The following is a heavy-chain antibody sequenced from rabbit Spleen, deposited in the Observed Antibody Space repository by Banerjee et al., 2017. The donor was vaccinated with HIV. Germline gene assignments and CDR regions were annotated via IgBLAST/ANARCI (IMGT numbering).Heavy chain of an antibody. CDR1: GFSFSSSYW. CDR2: INTGSGST. Sequence: QSLEESGGDLVKPGASLTLTCTASGFSFSSSYWICWVRQAPGKGLEWIGCINTGSGSTDYASWAKGRFTISKTSSTTVTLQMTSLTVADTATYFCARSTYTGSTLGLATTRLDLWGPGTLVTVS. CDR3: ARSTYTGSTLGLATTRLDL. V-gene: IGHV1S40*01. J-gene: IGHJ3*01. D-gene: IGHD1-1*01.